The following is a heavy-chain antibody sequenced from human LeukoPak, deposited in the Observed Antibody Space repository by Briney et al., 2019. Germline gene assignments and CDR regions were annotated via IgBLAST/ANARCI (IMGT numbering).Heavy chain of an antibody. J-gene: IGHJ4*02. D-gene: IGHD3-10*01. Sequence: SETLSLTCAVYGGSFSGYYWSWIRQPPGKGLEWIGEINHSGSTNYNPSLKSRVTISVDTSKNQFSLKLSSVTAADTAMYYCARTITYGSGSYDYWGQGTLVTVSS. V-gene: IGHV4-34*01. CDR3: ARTITYGSGSYDY. CDR1: GGSFSGYY. CDR2: INHSGST.